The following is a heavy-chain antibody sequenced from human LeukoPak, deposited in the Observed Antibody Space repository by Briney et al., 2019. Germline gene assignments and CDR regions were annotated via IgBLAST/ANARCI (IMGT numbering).Heavy chain of an antibody. CDR3: GRDTAMVTHYYGMDV. CDR1: GYTFTGYY. V-gene: IGHV1-2*04. CDR2: INPNSGGT. D-gene: IGHD5-18*01. J-gene: IGHJ6*04. Sequence: ASVKVSCKASGYTFTGYYMHCVRQAPGQGLEWMGWINPNSGGTNYAQKFQGWVAMTRDTSISTAYMELSRLRADDTAVYCCGRDTAMVTHYYGMDVWGEGTTVTVSS.